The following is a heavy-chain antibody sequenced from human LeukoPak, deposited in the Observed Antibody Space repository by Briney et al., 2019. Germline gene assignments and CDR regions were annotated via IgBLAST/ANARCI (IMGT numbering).Heavy chain of an antibody. D-gene: IGHD3-22*01. Sequence: PSETLSLTCTVSGGSISSGDYYWSWIRQPPGKVLEWIAYMYYSGSTYYNPSLKSRVTMSADTSKNQLSLKLSSVTAADTAVYYCARPYYYDSRIDPWGQGILVTVSS. J-gene: IGHJ5*02. CDR2: MYYSGST. CDR1: GGSISSGDYY. CDR3: ARPYYYDSRIDP. V-gene: IGHV4-30-4*01.